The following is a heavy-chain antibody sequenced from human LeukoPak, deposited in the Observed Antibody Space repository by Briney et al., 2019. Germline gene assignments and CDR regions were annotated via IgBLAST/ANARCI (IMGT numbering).Heavy chain of an antibody. V-gene: IGHV5-51*01. CDR3: GRPGYSGYEFDY. CDR2: IYPADSDT. CDR1: GYSFTNYW. Sequence: GESLKISCKGSGYSFTNYWIGWVGQMPGKGLEGMGIIYPADSDTRYSPSFQGQVTISADKSINTAYLQWSSLKASDSAMYYCGRPGYSGYEFDYWGQGTLVTVSS. J-gene: IGHJ4*02. D-gene: IGHD5-12*01.